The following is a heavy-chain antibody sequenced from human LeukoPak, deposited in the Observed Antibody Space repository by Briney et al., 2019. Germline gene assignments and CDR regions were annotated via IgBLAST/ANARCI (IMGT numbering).Heavy chain of an antibody. CDR1: GGTFSSYA. CDR3: ARAPNCGGDCDY. J-gene: IGHJ4*02. Sequence: SVKVSCKASGGTFSSYAISWVRQAPGQGLEWMGGIIPIFGKANYAQKFQGRVTITADESTSTAYMELSSLRSEDTAVYYCARAPNCGGDCDYWGQGTLVSVSS. V-gene: IGHV1-69*13. D-gene: IGHD2-21*01. CDR2: IIPIFGKA.